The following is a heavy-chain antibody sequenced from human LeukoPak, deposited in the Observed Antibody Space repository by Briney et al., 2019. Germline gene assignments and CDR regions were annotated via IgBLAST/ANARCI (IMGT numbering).Heavy chain of an antibody. CDR1: GYTFTSYG. Sequence: ASVKVSCKASGYTFTSYGISWVRQAPGQGLEWMGWISAYNGNTNYAQKLQGRVTMTTDTSTGTAYMKLRSLRSDDTAVYYCARDKGLRITIFGVVPADYWGQGTLVTVSS. J-gene: IGHJ4*02. CDR3: ARDKGLRITIFGVVPADY. D-gene: IGHD3-3*01. V-gene: IGHV1-18*01. CDR2: ISAYNGNT.